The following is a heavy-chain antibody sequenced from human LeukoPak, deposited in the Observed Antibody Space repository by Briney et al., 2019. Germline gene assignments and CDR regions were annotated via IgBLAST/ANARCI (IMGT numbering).Heavy chain of an antibody. J-gene: IGHJ4*02. V-gene: IGHV4-61*02. D-gene: IGHD1-26*01. CDR2: IYTSGST. CDR1: GGSISSGSYY. Sequence: PSQTLSLTCTVSGGSISSGSYYWSWIRQPAGKGLEWIGRIYTSGSTNYNPSLKSRVTMSVETSKNQFSLKLSSVTAADTAVYYCARGDAVGSYQPFDYWGQGTLVTVSS. CDR3: ARGDAVGSYQPFDY.